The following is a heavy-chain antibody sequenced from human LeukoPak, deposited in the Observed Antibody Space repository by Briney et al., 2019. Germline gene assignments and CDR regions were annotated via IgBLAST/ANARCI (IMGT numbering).Heavy chain of an antibody. CDR1: GLTFSDYY. Sequence: GGSLRLSCAASGLTFSDYYMSWIRQAPGKGLEWVSYISSSGSTIYYADSVKGRFTVSRDNAKNSLYLQMNSLRAEDTAVYYCARDSTGDPHYYYYGMDVWGQGTTVTVSS. J-gene: IGHJ6*02. V-gene: IGHV3-11*01. D-gene: IGHD4-17*01. CDR2: ISSSGSTI. CDR3: ARDSTGDPHYYYYGMDV.